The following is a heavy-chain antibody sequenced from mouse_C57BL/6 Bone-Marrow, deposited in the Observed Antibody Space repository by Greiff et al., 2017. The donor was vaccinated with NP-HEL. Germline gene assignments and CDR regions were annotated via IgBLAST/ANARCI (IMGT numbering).Heavy chain of an antibody. D-gene: IGHD1-1*01. CDR3: ARPSTTVVAPSYWDFDV. J-gene: IGHJ1*03. V-gene: IGHV1-22*01. CDR2: INPNTGGT. Sequence: VQLQQSGPELVKPGASVKMSCKASGYTFTDYNMHWVKQSHGKSLEWIGYINPNTGGTSYNQKFKGKATLTVNNSSSTAYMELRSLTSEDSAVYYCARPSTTVVAPSYWDFDVWGTGTTVTVSS. CDR1: GYTFTDYN.